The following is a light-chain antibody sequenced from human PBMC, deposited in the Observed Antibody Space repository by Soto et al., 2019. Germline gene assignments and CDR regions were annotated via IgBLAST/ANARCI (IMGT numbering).Light chain of an antibody. CDR2: DDN. CDR1: SSNIGVNY. Sequence: QSVLTQPPSASGTPGQRVTISGSGSSSNIGVNYVYWYQQLPGTAPKLLVFDDNQRPSGVPDRFSDSKSGTSASLAISGLRSADDADYYCAAWDNSLSGRVFGGGTKLTVL. V-gene: IGLV1-47*02. J-gene: IGLJ3*02. CDR3: AAWDNSLSGRV.